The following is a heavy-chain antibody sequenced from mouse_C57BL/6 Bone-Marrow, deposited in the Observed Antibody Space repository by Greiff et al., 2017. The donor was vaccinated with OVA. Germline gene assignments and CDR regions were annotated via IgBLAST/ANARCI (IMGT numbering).Heavy chain of an antibody. V-gene: IGHV2-5*01. CDR1: GFSLTSYG. CDR2: IWRGGST. Sequence: VKLVESGPGLVQPSQSLSITCTVSGFSLTSYGVHWVRQSPGKGLEWLGVIWRGGSTDYNAAFMSRLSITKDNSKSQVFFKMNSLQADDTAIYYCAKREGYSNYVYWYFDVWGTGTTVTVSS. CDR3: AKREGYSNYVYWYFDV. D-gene: IGHD2-5*01. J-gene: IGHJ1*03.